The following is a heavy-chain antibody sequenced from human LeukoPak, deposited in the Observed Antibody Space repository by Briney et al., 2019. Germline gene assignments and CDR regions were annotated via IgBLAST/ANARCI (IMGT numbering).Heavy chain of an antibody. CDR3: ARGRYGDPGLFDY. D-gene: IGHD4-17*01. J-gene: IGHJ4*02. Sequence: GASVKVSCKASGYTFTGYYMHWVRQAPGQGLEWMGWINPNSGGTNYAQKFQGRVTMTRDTSISTAYMELSRLRSDDTAVYYCARGRYGDPGLFDYWGQGTLVTVSS. CDR2: INPNSGGT. CDR1: GYTFTGYY. V-gene: IGHV1-2*02.